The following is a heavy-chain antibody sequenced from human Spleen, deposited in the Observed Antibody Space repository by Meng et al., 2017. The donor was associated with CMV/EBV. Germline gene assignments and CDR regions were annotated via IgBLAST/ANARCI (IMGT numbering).Heavy chain of an antibody. CDR2: IIPIFGTA. J-gene: IGHJ3*02. CDR1: GGTFSSYA. Sequence: SVKVSCKASGGTFSSYAISWVRQAPGQGLEWMGGIIPIFGTANYAQKFQGRVTITTDESTSTAYMELSSLRSEDTAVYYCAREEITMVRGVTVSAFDIWGQGTMVTVSS. V-gene: IGHV1-69*05. CDR3: AREEITMVRGVTVSAFDI. D-gene: IGHD3-10*01.